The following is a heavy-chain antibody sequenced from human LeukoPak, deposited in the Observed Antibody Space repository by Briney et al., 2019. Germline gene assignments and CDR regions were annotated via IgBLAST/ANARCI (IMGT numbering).Heavy chain of an antibody. CDR2: LSGSGGTT. D-gene: IGHD1-20*01. CDR1: GFAFSSYA. Sequence: GGSLRLSCAASGFAFSSYAMNWVRQAPGKGLEWVSALSGSGGTTYYADSVKGRFTISRDKSKNTLYLQMNSLRAEDTAVYYCAKDPHARVTGTTLYWGQGTLVTVSS. J-gene: IGHJ4*02. CDR3: AKDPHARVTGTTLY. V-gene: IGHV3-23*01.